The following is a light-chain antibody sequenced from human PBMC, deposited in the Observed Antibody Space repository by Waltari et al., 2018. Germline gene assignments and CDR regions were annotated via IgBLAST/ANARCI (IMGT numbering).Light chain of an antibody. Sequence: DIVMMQNPLSLYVSHGQPAYISCKTSQSLRHSDVKPYLYWYQQKPGQSPQLLIYEVSSRFSGVPHMFSGSGSGTDFTLKISRVAAEDVGVYYCMQGIHLPYTSGQGTKLEIK. J-gene: IGKJ2*01. V-gene: IGKV2-29*03. CDR1: QSLRHSDVKPY. CDR2: EVS. CDR3: MQGIHLPYT.